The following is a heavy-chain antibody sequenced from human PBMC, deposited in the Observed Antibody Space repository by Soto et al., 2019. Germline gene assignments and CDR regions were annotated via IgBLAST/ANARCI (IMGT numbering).Heavy chain of an antibody. J-gene: IGHJ5*02. D-gene: IGHD3-16*01. CDR3: AREGGVLNWFDP. CDR1: GFTFSSYG. Sequence: HPGGSLRLSCGASGFTFSSYGMNWVRQALGKGLEWVSYISSSSSTIYYADSVKGRFTISRDNAKNSLYLQMNSLRDEDTAVYYCAREGGVLNWFDPWGQGTLVTVSS. V-gene: IGHV3-48*02. CDR2: ISSSSSTI.